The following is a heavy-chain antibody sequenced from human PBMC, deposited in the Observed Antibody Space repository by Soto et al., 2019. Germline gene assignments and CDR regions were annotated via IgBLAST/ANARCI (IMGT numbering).Heavy chain of an antibody. CDR2: ISVSDVFI. CDR3: TRETIAGRTGLDS. Sequence: EVQLLESGGDLVQPGGSLRLSCAASGFNVGAFAVNWVRQAPGKGLEWVAGISVSDVFIYYSDSVRGRFYISRDASENILFLQLHSLRVGDTALYYCTRETIAGRTGLDSWGPGPLVTVSS. CDR1: GFNVGAFA. D-gene: IGHD7-27*01. V-gene: IGHV3-23*01. J-gene: IGHJ4*02.